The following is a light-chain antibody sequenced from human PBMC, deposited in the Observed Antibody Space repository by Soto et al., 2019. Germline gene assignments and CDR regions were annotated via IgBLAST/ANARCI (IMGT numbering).Light chain of an antibody. CDR2: LTS. V-gene: IGKV3-11*01. Sequence: EIVLTQSPATLSAFPGDRVTLSCRASQALNTRLAWYQHKPGQAPRLLIYLTSNRAAGVPSRFSAWGSETDFTLTISDVQPEDFAVYYCQQYFEWPPMTFGQGTKVEI. CDR1: QALNTR. J-gene: IGKJ1*01. CDR3: QQYFEWPPMT.